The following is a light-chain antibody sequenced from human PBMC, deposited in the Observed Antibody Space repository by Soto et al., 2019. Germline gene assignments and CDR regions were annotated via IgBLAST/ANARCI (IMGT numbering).Light chain of an antibody. CDR2: DVS. CDR1: SSDVGGYNY. J-gene: IGLJ2*01. CDR3: TSYTSTSTLV. V-gene: IGLV2-14*01. Sequence: QSALTQPASVSGSPGQSITISCTGTSSDVGGYNYVSWYQQPPGKAPKLMIYDVSYRPSGVSNRFSGSKSGNTASLTISGLQAEDEADYYCTSYTSTSTLVFGGGTKLTVL.